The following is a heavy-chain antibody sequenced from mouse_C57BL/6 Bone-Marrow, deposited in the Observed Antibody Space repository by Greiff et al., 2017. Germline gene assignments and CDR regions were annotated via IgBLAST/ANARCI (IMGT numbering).Heavy chain of an antibody. CDR3: ARRNWEEYFDY. Sequence: QVQLQQSGAELVKPGASVKISCKASGYTFTDYYINWVKQRPGQGLEWIGKIGPGSGSTYYNEKFKGKATLTADKSSSTAYMQLSSLTSEDSAVYCSARRNWEEYFDYWGQGTTLTVSS. CDR2: IGPGSGST. CDR1: GYTFTDYY. V-gene: IGHV1-77*01. J-gene: IGHJ2*01. D-gene: IGHD4-1*01.